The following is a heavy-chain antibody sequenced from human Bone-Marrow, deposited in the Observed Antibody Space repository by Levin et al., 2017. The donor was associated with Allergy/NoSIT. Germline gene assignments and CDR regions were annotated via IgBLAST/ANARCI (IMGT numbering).Heavy chain of an antibody. J-gene: IGHJ3*02. Sequence: ASVKVSCKASGGTFSSYAISWVRQAPGQGLEWMGGIIPIFGTANYAQKFQGRVTITADKYTSTAYMELSSLRSEDTAVYYCARNFYDFWSGYLPDPPGQPLNDAFDIWGQGTMVTVSS. CDR2: IIPIFGTA. D-gene: IGHD3-3*01. CDR1: GGTFSSYA. V-gene: IGHV1-69*06. CDR3: ARNFYDFWSGYLPDPPGQPLNDAFDI.